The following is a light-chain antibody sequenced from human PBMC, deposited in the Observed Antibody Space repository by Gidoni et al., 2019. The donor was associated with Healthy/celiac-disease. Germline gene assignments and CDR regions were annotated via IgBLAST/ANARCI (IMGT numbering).Light chain of an antibody. Sequence: SYELTQPPSVSVSPGQTASITCSGDKLGDKYACWYPQKPGQSPVLVIYQDSKRPSGIPERFSGSNSGNTATLTISGTQAMDEADYYCQAWDSSTGGYVFGTGTKVTVL. V-gene: IGLV3-1*01. CDR1: KLGDKY. J-gene: IGLJ1*01. CDR2: QDS. CDR3: QAWDSSTGGYV.